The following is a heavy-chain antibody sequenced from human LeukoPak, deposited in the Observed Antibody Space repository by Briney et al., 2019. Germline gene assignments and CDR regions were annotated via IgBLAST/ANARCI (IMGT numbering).Heavy chain of an antibody. Sequence: SETLSLTCTVSGGSISSSSYYWGWIRQPPGKGLEWIGSIYYSGSTYYNPSLKSRVTISVDTSKNQFSLKLSSVTAADTAVYYCARGRFTFGGVISHYYYYYGMDVWGQGTTVTVSS. CDR3: ARGRFTFGGVISHYYYYYGMDV. J-gene: IGHJ6*02. D-gene: IGHD3-16*02. CDR2: IYYSGST. V-gene: IGHV4-39*01. CDR1: GGSISSSSYY.